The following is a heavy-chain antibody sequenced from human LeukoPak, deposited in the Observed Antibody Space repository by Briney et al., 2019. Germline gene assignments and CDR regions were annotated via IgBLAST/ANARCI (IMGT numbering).Heavy chain of an antibody. D-gene: IGHD1-26*01. CDR2: IRVTAYGGTT. J-gene: IGHJ4*02. V-gene: IGHV3-49*04. CDR1: GFTFNNFG. Sequence: PGGSLRLSCAASGFTFNNFGMSWVRQAPGEGLEWVGFIRVTAYGGTTEYAASVKGRFTISRDDSKSIAYLQMNSLKTEDTAVYYCTRALPFYSGSSPLGYWGQGTLVTVSS. CDR3: TRALPFYSGSSPLGY.